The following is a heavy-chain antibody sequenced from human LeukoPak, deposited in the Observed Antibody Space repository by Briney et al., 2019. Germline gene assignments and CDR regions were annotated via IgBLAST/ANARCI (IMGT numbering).Heavy chain of an antibody. V-gene: IGHV3-21*01. CDR1: GFTFSSYS. CDR2: ISSSSSYI. J-gene: IGHJ3*02. D-gene: IGHD1-26*01. CDR3: ARVTSSGTDAFDI. Sequence: GGSLRLSCAASGFTFSSYSMNWVRQAPGKGLEWVSSISSSSSYIYYADSVKGRFTISRDNAKNSLYLQMNSLRAEDTAVYYCARVTSSGTDAFDIWGQGTMVTVSS.